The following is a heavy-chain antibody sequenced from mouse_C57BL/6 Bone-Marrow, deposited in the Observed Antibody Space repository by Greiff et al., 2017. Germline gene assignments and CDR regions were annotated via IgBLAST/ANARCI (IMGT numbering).Heavy chain of an antibody. D-gene: IGHD1-1*01. V-gene: IGHV2-2*01. CDR3: ARYYYGRDAMDY. J-gene: IGHJ4*01. Sequence: VQRVESGPGLVQPSQSLSITCTVSGFSLTSYGVHWVRQSPGKGLEWLGVIWSGGSTDYNAAFISRLSISKDNSKSQVFVKMNRLQADDTAIYYCARYYYGRDAMDYWGQGTSVTVSS. CDR2: IWSGGST. CDR1: GFSLTSYG.